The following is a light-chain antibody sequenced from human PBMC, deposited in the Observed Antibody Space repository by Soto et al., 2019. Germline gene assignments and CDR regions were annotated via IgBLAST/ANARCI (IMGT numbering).Light chain of an antibody. Sequence: DIVMTQSPDSLAVSLGERATINCKSSQSVLSSSNNKNYLAWYQQKPGQPPKLLIYWASTRESGVPDRFSGSGSGTDFTLTISTLQAEDVEVYYCQKYYFISRTFGQGTKV. CDR3: QKYYFISRT. J-gene: IGKJ1*01. CDR2: WAS. CDR1: QSVLSSSNNKNY. V-gene: IGKV4-1*01.